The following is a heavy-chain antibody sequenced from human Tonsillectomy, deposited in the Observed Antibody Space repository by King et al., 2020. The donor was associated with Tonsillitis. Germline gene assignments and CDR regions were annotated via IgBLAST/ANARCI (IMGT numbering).Heavy chain of an antibody. V-gene: IGHV3-30*02. J-gene: IGHJ4*02. D-gene: IGHD2-8*01. Sequence: VQLVESGAEVKKPGESLKISCKGSGYSFAYYYIAWVRQAPGKGLEWVAXIXYDGSNKYYADSVXGRFTISRDNSKNTLYLXMNSLRVEDTAVYYCAKEGVNCFEYWGRGTLVTVSS. CDR2: IXYDGSNK. CDR1: GYSFAYYY. CDR3: AKEGVNCFEY.